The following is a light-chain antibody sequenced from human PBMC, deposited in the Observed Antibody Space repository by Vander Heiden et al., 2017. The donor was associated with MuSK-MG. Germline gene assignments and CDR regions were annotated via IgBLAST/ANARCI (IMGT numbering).Light chain of an antibody. J-gene: IGKJ4*01. Sequence: EIVLTQSPATLSLSPGERATLSCRASQSVSNYLAWYQQKPGQAPRLLIYDASNRATGIPARFSGSGSGTDFSLTISSREPEDFALYYCQQRSNWPLLTFGGGTKVEIK. CDR2: DAS. CDR1: QSVSNY. V-gene: IGKV3-11*01. CDR3: QQRSNWPLLT.